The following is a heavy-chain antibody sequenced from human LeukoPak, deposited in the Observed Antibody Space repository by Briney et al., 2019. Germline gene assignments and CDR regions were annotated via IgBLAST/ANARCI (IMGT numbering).Heavy chain of an antibody. J-gene: IGHJ6*02. Sequence: GESLKISCKASGYHFPNYWIGWVRQMPGQGLEWMGIIYPGDSDTRYSPSFQGQVTISADKSISTAYLQRSSLKASDTAMYYCARLTVTTEYYYYYGMDVWGQGTTVTVSS. CDR1: GYHFPNYW. CDR3: ARLTVTTEYYYYYGMDV. D-gene: IGHD4-17*01. V-gene: IGHV5-51*01. CDR2: IYPGDSDT.